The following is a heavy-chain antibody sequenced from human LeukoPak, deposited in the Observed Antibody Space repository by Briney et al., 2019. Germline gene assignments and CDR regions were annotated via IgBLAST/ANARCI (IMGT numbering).Heavy chain of an antibody. CDR2: ISYDGSNK. D-gene: IGHD1-14*01. Sequence: GGSLRLSCAASGFTFSSYAIHWVRQAPGKGLEWVAAISYDGSNKYYADSVKGRFTISRDNSKNTLSLQMNSPRAEDTAMYYCARDFYRAFDYWGQGTLVTVSS. V-gene: IGHV3-30*04. CDR3: ARDFYRAFDY. J-gene: IGHJ4*02. CDR1: GFTFSSYA.